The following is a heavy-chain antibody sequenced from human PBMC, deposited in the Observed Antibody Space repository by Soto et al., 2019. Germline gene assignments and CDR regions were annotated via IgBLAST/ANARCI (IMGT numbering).Heavy chain of an antibody. Sequence: GGSLRLSCAASGFTFSSYAMSWVRQAPGKGLEWVSAISGSGGSTYYADSVKGRFTISRDNSKNTLYLQMNSLRAEDTAVYYCAKLPQGLLVRYWFDPWGQGTLVTVSS. V-gene: IGHV3-23*01. CDR2: ISGSGGST. CDR1: GFTFSSYA. CDR3: AKLPQGLLVRYWFDP. J-gene: IGHJ5*02. D-gene: IGHD3-22*01.